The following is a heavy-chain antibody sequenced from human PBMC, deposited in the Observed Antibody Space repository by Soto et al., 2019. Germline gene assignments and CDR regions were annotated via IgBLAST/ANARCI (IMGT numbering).Heavy chain of an antibody. J-gene: IGHJ4*02. Sequence: SETLSLTCTVSGISVSTSDYYWCWVRQPPGKGLDWIGNIYYSGSTFYNPSLRSRVTISVDTSKNQFSLKLNSVTAADTAVYFCAGFVVPASRNSDFDYWGQGTLVTVS. CDR1: GISVSTSDYY. V-gene: IGHV4-39*01. CDR2: IYYSGST. D-gene: IGHD2-15*01. CDR3: AGFVVPASRNSDFDY.